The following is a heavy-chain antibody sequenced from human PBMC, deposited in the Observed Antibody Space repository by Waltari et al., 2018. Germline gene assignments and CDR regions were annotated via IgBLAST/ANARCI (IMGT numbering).Heavy chain of an antibody. V-gene: IGHV4-38-2*01. CDR1: GYSISFGYY. D-gene: IGHD2-2*02. Sequence: QVHLQESGPGLVKPSETLSLTCAVSGYSISFGYYWGWIRQPPGKGLEWIASIYHSGSTSYIPSLNIRVSISVDTSKNLFFLMLNFVIASVTAVYYCAGVGIVVVPSDIHQGFDPCGQGTLVTVFS. CDR2: IYHSGST. CDR3: AGVGIVVVPSDIHQGFDP. J-gene: IGHJ5*02.